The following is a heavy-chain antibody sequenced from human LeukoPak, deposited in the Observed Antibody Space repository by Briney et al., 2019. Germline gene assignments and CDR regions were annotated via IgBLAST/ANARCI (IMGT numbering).Heavy chain of an antibody. D-gene: IGHD3-3*01. V-gene: IGHV4-59*08. CDR1: GGSISSYY. Sequence: SETLSLTCTVSGGSISSYYWSWIRQPPGKGLEWIGYIYYSGSTNYNPSLKSRVTISVDTSKNQFSLKLSSVTAADTAVYYCARVNVLRFLEWLPAFDYWGQGTLVTVSS. CDR3: ARVNVLRFLEWLPAFDY. J-gene: IGHJ4*02. CDR2: IYYSGST.